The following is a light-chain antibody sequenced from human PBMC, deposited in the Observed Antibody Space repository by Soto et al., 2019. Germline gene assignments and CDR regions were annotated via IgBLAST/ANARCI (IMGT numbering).Light chain of an antibody. Sequence: DIHMTQSPSTLSASVGDRVIITCRASQSINGWLAWYQQKPGKAPKLLIYKTSRLESGVPSRFSGSGSGTEFTLPFSSLQPDDFATYYCQQYINYWTFGKGPTVHI. CDR3: QQYINYWT. V-gene: IGKV1-5*03. CDR2: KTS. J-gene: IGKJ1*01. CDR1: QSINGW.